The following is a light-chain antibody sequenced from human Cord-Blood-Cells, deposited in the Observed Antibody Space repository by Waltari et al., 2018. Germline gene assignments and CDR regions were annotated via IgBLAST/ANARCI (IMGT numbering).Light chain of an antibody. Sequence: QSALTQPASVSGSPGQSITISCTGTSSDVGIYNLVSWYQQHPGKAPKLMIYEGRKRPSGVSNRFSGSKSGNTASRTISGLQAEDEADYYCCSYAGSSTFVFGTGTKVTVL. CDR1: SSDVGIYNL. V-gene: IGLV2-23*03. CDR2: EGR. J-gene: IGLJ1*01. CDR3: CSYAGSSTFV.